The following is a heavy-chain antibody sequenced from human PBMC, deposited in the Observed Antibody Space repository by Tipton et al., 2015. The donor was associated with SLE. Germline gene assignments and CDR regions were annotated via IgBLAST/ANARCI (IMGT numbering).Heavy chain of an antibody. Sequence: LSLTCGVSGYFISSGYYWGWIRQPPGKGLEWIGKIYHRGSTSYNPSLKRRVTISVDTSKNQFSLRLSSVTAADTAVYYCVRHRWLQAYWYFDLWGRGTLVTVSS. J-gene: IGHJ2*01. CDR3: VRHRWLQAYWYFDL. CDR1: GYFISSGYY. CDR2: IYHRGST. V-gene: IGHV4-38-2*01. D-gene: IGHD5-24*01.